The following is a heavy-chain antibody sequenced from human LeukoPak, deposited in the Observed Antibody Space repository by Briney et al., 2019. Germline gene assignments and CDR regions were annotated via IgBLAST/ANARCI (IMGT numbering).Heavy chain of an antibody. CDR1: GFTFVDYG. CDR2: INYNGAIT. J-gene: IGHJ4*02. CDR3: ARDRLGPSFSVSHFDL. D-gene: IGHD3-3*02. Sequence: GGSLRLSCATSGFTFVDYGLSWVRRAPGKGLEWLCAINYNGAITDYADSVKGRFTISRDNVKNYLYLRMDSLRAEDTALYYCARDRLGPSFSVSHFDLWGQGTLVSVSS. V-gene: IGHV3-20*04.